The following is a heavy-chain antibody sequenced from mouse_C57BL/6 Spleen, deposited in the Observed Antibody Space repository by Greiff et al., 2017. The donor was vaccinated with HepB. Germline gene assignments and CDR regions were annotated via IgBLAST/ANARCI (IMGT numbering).Heavy chain of an antibody. CDR2: IDPSDSET. D-gene: IGHD3-3*01. J-gene: IGHJ2*01. Sequence: QVQLQQPGAELERPGSSVKLSCKASGYTFTSYWMHWVKQRPIQGLEWIGNIDPSDSETHYNQKFKDKATLTVDKSSSTAYMQLSSLTSEDSAVYYCAREGSYYFDYWGQGTTLTVSS. V-gene: IGHV1-52*01. CDR1: GYTFTSYW. CDR3: AREGSYYFDY.